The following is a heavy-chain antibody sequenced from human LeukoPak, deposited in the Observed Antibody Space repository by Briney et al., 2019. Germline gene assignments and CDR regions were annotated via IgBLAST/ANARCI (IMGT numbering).Heavy chain of an antibody. D-gene: IGHD3-22*01. Sequence: GGSLRLSCAASGFTFSSYSMNWIRQAPGKGLEWVSSISSSTSYIYYADSVKGRFTISKDNAKNSLYLQMNSLRAEDTAVYYCARDRNPEYYYDSSGYYSLYYFDYWGQGTLVTVSS. J-gene: IGHJ4*02. CDR1: GFTFSSYS. V-gene: IGHV3-21*04. CDR2: ISSSTSYI. CDR3: ARDRNPEYYYDSSGYYSLYYFDY.